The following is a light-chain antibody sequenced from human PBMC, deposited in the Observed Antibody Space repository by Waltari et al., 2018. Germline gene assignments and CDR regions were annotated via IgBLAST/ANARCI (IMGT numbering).Light chain of an antibody. CDR2: RHD. Sequence: QSVLTQPPSASGTPGQRVTISCSGSSSNIGSNYVYWYQQLPGTAPKLLIYRHDQRPAGVPDRFSGSKSGTSASLAISVLRSEDEADYYCAAWDNSLSGPAFGGGTKLTVL. CDR3: AAWDNSLSGPA. J-gene: IGLJ2*01. CDR1: SSNIGSNY. V-gene: IGLV1-47*01.